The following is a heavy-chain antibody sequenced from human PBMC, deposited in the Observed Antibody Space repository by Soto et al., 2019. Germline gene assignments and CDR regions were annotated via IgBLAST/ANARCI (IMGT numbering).Heavy chain of an antibody. CDR1: GFTFSSYS. Sequence: GWSLRLSCAASGFTFSSYSMNWVRQAPGKGLEWVSSISSSSSYIYYADSVKGRFTISRDNAKNSLYLQMNSLRAEDTAVYYCARDRGAVAGIFDYWGQGTLFTVSS. V-gene: IGHV3-21*01. J-gene: IGHJ4*02. CDR3: ARDRGAVAGIFDY. D-gene: IGHD6-19*01. CDR2: ISSSSSYI.